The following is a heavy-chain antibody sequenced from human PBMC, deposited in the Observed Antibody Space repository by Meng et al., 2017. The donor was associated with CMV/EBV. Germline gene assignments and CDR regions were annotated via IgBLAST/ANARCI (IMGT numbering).Heavy chain of an antibody. CDR2: INSDGSST. Sequence: GGSLRLSCAASGFTFSSYWMHWVRQAPGKGLVWVSRINSDGSSTSYADSVKGRFTISRDNAKNTLYLQMNSLRAEDTAVYYCARFVASGSPRPYYYYYYGMDVWGQGTTVTVSS. CDR1: GFTFSSYW. J-gene: IGHJ6*02. D-gene: IGHD1-26*01. V-gene: IGHV3-74*01. CDR3: ARFVASGSPRPYYYYYYGMDV.